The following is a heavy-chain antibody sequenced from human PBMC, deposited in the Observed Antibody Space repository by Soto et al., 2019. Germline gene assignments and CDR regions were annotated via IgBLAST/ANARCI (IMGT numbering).Heavy chain of an antibody. V-gene: IGHV3-48*04. J-gene: IGHJ4*02. CDR1: GFTSTSFG. D-gene: IGHD3-22*01. CDR3: ARDEDGTYEFDY. Sequence: EVQLVESGGGLVQPGGSLRLSCAASGFTSTSFGMTWVRQAPGRGLEWVSHINSGGSVILYADSVKGRVTISRDNSKNSLYLEMNSLRADDTAVYFCARDEDGTYEFDYWGQGTLVTVSS. CDR2: INSGGSVI.